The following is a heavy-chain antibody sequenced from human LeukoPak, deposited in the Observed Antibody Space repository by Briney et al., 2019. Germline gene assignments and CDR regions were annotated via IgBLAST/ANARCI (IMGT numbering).Heavy chain of an antibody. Sequence: GGSLRLSCAASGFTFSHAWMSWVRQAPGKGLEWVSLIYGGGLTYYADSVKGRFTISRDNSKNTLYLQMNSLRAEDTAIYYCARDYLGISAFDIWGQGTMVTVSS. CDR1: GFTFSHAW. CDR2: IYGGGLT. CDR3: ARDYLGISAFDI. J-gene: IGHJ3*02. D-gene: IGHD7-27*01. V-gene: IGHV3-53*01.